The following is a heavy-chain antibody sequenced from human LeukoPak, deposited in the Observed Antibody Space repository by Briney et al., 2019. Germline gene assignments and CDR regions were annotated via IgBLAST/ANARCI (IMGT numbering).Heavy chain of an antibody. V-gene: IGHV4-39*07. CDR1: GGSISSSSYY. Sequence: PSETLSLTCTVSGGSISSSSYYWSWIRQPPGKGLEWIGEINHSGSTNYNPSLKGRVTISVDTSKNQFSLKLSSVTAADTAVYYCARGLGYCSSTSCPQDDYYGMDVWGQGTTVTVSS. CDR3: ARGLGYCSSTSCPQDDYYGMDV. CDR2: INHSGST. J-gene: IGHJ6*02. D-gene: IGHD2-2*01.